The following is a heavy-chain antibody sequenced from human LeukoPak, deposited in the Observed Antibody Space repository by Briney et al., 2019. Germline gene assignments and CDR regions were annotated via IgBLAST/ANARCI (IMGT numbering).Heavy chain of an antibody. CDR3: ASTTYYDILTGYQDY. CDR2: INPNSGGT. J-gene: IGHJ4*02. CDR1: GYTFIDYY. D-gene: IGHD3-9*01. V-gene: IGHV1-2*02. Sequence: GASVKVSCKTSGYTFIDYYIHWVRQAPGQGLEWMGWINPNSGGTNYAQKFQGRVTMTRDTSISTAYMELSRLRSDDTAVYYCASTTYYDILTGYQDYWGQGTLVTVSS.